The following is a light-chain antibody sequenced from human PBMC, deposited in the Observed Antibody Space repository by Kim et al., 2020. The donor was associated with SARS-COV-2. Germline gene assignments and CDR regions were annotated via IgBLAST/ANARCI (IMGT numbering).Light chain of an antibody. CDR3: QQFNNYPLT. Sequence: SASVGDRVTITCLASQGLNSLLAWYQHKSGTSPKVLIYDASNLESGVPSRFSGSGSGTEFTLTISGLQPEDFATYYCQQFNNYPLTFGGGTKLEI. V-gene: IGKV1D-13*01. CDR2: DAS. CDR1: QGLNSL. J-gene: IGKJ4*01.